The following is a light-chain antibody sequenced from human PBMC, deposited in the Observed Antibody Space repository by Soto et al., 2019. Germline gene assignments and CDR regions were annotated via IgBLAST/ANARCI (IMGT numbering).Light chain of an antibody. Sequence: QSALTQVRSVSGSPGQSVTISCTGTSRDIGGYNHVSWYQQHPGKAPKLIIYDVAKRPSGVPDRFSGSKSGNTASLTISGLQPEDEGDYSCCSYSGSRLIFGGGTKL. CDR2: DVA. CDR3: CSYSGSRLI. J-gene: IGLJ2*01. V-gene: IGLV2-11*01. CDR1: SRDIGGYNH.